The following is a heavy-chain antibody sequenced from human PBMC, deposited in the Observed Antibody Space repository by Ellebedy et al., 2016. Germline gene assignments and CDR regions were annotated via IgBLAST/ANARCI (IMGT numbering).Heavy chain of an antibody. CDR1: GFTFSSSP. D-gene: IGHD4-17*01. CDR2: ISGGCDTI. J-gene: IGHJ4*02. Sequence: GESLKISCAASGFTFSSSPMNWVRQAPGRGLEWVSYISGGCDTIYYADSVKGRFTISRDNAKKSLYLQLNSLRDEDTAVYYCARESSIPGDYRFDCWGQGTLVTVSS. V-gene: IGHV3-48*02. CDR3: ARESSIPGDYRFDC.